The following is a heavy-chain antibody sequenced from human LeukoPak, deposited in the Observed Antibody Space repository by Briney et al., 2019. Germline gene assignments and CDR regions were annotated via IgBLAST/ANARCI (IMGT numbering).Heavy chain of an antibody. Sequence: ASVKVSFKASGYPLDNFGLTWVRQAPGQGLEWMGWISAYNGNTHYAQKFRGRLTMTTDTSTTTAYLELRSLKSDDTAVYYCARDRLGGDLTGESLYWGQGTLVTVSS. CDR1: GYPLDNFG. J-gene: IGHJ4*02. D-gene: IGHD4-17*01. CDR3: ARDRLGGDLTGESLY. CDR2: ISAYNGNT. V-gene: IGHV1-18*01.